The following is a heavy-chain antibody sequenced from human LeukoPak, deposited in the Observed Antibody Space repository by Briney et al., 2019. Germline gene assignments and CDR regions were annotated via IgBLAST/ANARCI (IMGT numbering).Heavy chain of an antibody. D-gene: IGHD3-10*01. J-gene: IGHJ4*02. Sequence: LTGGSLRLSCAASGFSVSNNDMCWVRQAPGKGLEWVSVIYSGGNTNYADSVKGRFIISRDNLKNTLFLQMNSLRAEATAVYYCARAFQYGSGSYPYSLWGQGTLVTVSS. CDR2: IYSGGNT. CDR1: GFSVSNND. V-gene: IGHV3-66*01. CDR3: ARAFQYGSGSYPYSL.